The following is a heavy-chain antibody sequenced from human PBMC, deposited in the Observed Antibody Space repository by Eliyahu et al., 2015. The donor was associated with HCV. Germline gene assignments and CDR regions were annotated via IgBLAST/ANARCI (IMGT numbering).Heavy chain of an antibody. CDR2: ILYTGAA. J-gene: IGHJ5*01. V-gene: IGHV4-39*02. CDR3: TRERPGGGSDS. CDR1: GGSISSKNYY. D-gene: IGHD2-8*02. Sequence: QVQVQESGPGLVKPSETLSLTCSVSGGSISSKNYYWNWIRQPPGKGLEWIGSILYTGAAYYKPSLKSRVTISVDTSKNQFSLKVTSVNAADSAVYYCTRERPGGGSDSWGQGTLVTVSS.